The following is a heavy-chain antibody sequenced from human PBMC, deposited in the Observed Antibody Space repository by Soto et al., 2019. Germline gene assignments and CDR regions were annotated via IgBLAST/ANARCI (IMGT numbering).Heavy chain of an antibody. V-gene: IGHV1-2*02. Sequence: ASVKVSCKASGYTFTGYYMHWVRQAPGQGLEWMGWINPNSGGTNYAQKFQGRVTITADESTSTAYMELSSLRSEDTAVYYCARDRARYSGYGGGLYYYYYYGMDVWGQGTTVTVSS. J-gene: IGHJ6*02. CDR2: INPNSGGT. CDR1: GYTFTGYY. D-gene: IGHD5-12*01. CDR3: ARDRARYSGYGGGLYYYYYYGMDV.